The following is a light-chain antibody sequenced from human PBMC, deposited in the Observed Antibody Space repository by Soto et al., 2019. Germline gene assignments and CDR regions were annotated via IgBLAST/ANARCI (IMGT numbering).Light chain of an antibody. CDR1: QSVSSSY. Sequence: EXVLTQSPGTLSLSPGERATLSCRASQSVSSSYLAWYQQKPGQAPRLLIYGASSRATGIPDRFSGSGSGTDFTLTISRLEPEDFAVYYCQQYGSSPPKTFGQGTKV. CDR2: GAS. J-gene: IGKJ1*01. CDR3: QQYGSSPPKT. V-gene: IGKV3-20*01.